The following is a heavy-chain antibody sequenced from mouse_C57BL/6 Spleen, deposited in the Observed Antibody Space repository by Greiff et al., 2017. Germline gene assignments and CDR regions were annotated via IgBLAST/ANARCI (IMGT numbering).Heavy chain of an antibody. Sequence: VQLKQSGAELVKPGASVKLSCTASGFNIKDYYMHWVKQRTEQGLEWIGRIDPEDGDTKYAPKFQGKATITADTSSNTAYLQLSSLTSEDTAVYYCAVYYDYDGRFAYWGQGTLVTVSA. D-gene: IGHD2-4*01. CDR2: IDPEDGDT. V-gene: IGHV14-2*01. J-gene: IGHJ3*01. CDR1: GFNIKDYY. CDR3: AVYYDYDGRFAY.